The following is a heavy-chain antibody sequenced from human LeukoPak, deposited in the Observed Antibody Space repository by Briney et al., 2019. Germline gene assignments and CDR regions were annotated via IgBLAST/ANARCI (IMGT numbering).Heavy chain of an antibody. J-gene: IGHJ6*02. D-gene: IGHD3-10*01. Sequence: GGSLRLSCAASGFTFSSYAMSWVRQAPGKGLEWVSVIYSGGSTYYADSVKGRFTISRDNSKNTLYLQMNSLRAEDTAVYYCAASRAMVRGVKYYYGMDVWGQGTTVTVSS. CDR1: GFTFSSYA. CDR3: AASRAMVRGVKYYYGMDV. V-gene: IGHV3-66*01. CDR2: IYSGGST.